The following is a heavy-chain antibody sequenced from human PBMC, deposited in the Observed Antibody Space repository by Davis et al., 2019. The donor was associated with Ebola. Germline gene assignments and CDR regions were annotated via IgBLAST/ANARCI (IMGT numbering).Heavy chain of an antibody. CDR2: ISSSSSII. J-gene: IGHJ4*02. V-gene: IGHV3-48*01. Sequence: GESLKISCAASGFTFSSYSMNWVRQAPGKGLEWVSYISSSSSIIYYADSVKGRFTISRDNAKNSLYLQMDSLRAEDTAVYYCARGGYCSGGNCYGYFDYWGQGTLVTVSS. CDR3: ARGGYCSGGNCYGYFDY. CDR1: GFTFSSYS. D-gene: IGHD2-15*01.